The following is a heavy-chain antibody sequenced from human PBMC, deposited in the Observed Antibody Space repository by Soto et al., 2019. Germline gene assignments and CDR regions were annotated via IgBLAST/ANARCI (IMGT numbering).Heavy chain of an antibody. CDR3: ARDPWSSSWTNYYYYGMDV. V-gene: IGHV1-18*01. Sequence: ASVKVSCKASGYTFTSYGISWVRQAPGQGLEWMGWISAYNGNTNYAQKLQGRVTMTTDTSTSTAYMELRSLRSDDTAVYYCARDPWSSSWTNYYYYGMDVWGQGTTVPVSS. CDR1: GYTFTSYG. D-gene: IGHD6-13*01. J-gene: IGHJ6*02. CDR2: ISAYNGNT.